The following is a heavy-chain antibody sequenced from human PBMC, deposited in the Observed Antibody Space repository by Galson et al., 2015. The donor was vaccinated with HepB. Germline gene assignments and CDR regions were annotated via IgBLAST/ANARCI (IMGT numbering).Heavy chain of an antibody. J-gene: IGHJ3*02. CDR1: GFTVSSNY. CDR3: ARSQEFGELDRNAFDI. CDR2: IYSGGST. V-gene: IGHV3-66*01. Sequence: SLRLSCAASGFTVSSNYMSWVRQAPGKGLEWVSVIYSGGSTYYADSVKGRFTISRDNSKNTLYLQMNSLRAEDTAVYYCARSQEFGELDRNAFDIWGQGTMVTVSS. D-gene: IGHD3-10*01.